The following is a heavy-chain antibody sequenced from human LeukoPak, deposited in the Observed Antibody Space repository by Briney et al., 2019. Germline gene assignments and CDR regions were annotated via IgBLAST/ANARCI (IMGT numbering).Heavy chain of an antibody. D-gene: IGHD3-10*01. J-gene: IGHJ4*02. CDR1: GGSISSGSYY. CDR3: AREDGSGSYVDY. CDR2: IYTSGST. Sequence: SSQTLSLTCTVSGGSISSGSYYWSWIRQPAGKGLEWIGRIYTSGSTNYNPSLKSRVTISVDKSKNQFSLKLSFVTAADTAVYYCAREDGSGSYVDYWGQGTLVTVSS. V-gene: IGHV4-61*02.